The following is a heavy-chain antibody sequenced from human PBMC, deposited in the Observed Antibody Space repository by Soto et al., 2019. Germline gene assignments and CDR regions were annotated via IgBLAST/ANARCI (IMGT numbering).Heavy chain of an antibody. V-gene: IGHV4-4*07. J-gene: IGHJ5*02. CDR1: GGSISSHY. CDR3: ARDHPDSSRWYVPFDP. Sequence: SETLSLTCSVSGGSISSHYWSWIRQPAGKGLEWIGRIYTSGSTNYNPSLKSRVTMSVDTSKNQFSLKLSSVTAADTAVYYCARDHPDSSRWYVPFDPWGQGTLVTVSS. CDR2: IYTSGST. D-gene: IGHD6-13*01.